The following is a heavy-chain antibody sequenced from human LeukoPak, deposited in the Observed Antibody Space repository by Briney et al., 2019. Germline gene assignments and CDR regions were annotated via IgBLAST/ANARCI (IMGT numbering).Heavy chain of an antibody. Sequence: SQTLSLTCAISGDSVSSNTAAWNWIRQSPSRGPQWLGRTYYRSKWYNDYAVSVKSRIAFNPDTSKNQFSLQLNSVTPEDTAVYYCARARGASGAIDYWGQGTLVTVSS. CDR2: TYYRSKWYN. V-gene: IGHV6-1*01. J-gene: IGHJ4*02. D-gene: IGHD6-19*01. CDR1: GDSVSSNTAA. CDR3: ARARGASGAIDY.